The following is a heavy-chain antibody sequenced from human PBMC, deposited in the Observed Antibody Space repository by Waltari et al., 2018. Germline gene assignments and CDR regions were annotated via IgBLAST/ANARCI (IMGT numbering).Heavy chain of an antibody. J-gene: IGHJ4*02. CDR3: AREYYYDTRWIDY. D-gene: IGHD3-22*01. CDR2: MYYSGST. CDR1: GGSISSASYY. V-gene: IGHV4-39*07. Sequence: QLQLQESGPGLVKPSETLSLTCTVPGGSISSASYYWGWIRQPPGKGLEWIGSMYYSGSTSYNPSLKSRVTVSVDTSKNPFSLKLNSVTAADTAVYYCAREYYYDTRWIDYWGQGTQVTVSS.